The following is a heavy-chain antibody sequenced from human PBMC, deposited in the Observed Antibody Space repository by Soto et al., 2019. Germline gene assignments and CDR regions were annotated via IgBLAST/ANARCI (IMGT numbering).Heavy chain of an antibody. V-gene: IGHV4-59*01. CDR3: ARSVAVLGAYIEY. CDR1: VVSISGSY. CDR2: VYYTGST. J-gene: IGHJ4*02. Sequence: SETLSLTCSFSVVSISGSYWSCIRHSPGKGLEWLGYVYYTGSTNSSPSLRSRVSISVDTSKNEFSLRLSSVTAADTAVYFCARSVAVLGAYIEYWGQGT. D-gene: IGHD2-15*01.